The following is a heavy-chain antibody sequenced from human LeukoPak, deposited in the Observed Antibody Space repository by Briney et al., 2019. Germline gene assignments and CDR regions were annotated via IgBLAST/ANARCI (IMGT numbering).Heavy chain of an antibody. V-gene: IGHV1-3*01. D-gene: IGHD2-2*01. CDR1: GYSFTTYG. CDR3: ARGADIVVVPAAEYGMDV. J-gene: IGHJ6*02. CDR2: TNAGNGNT. Sequence: ASVKVSCKASGYSFTTYGMNWVRQAPGQRLEWMGWTNAGNGNTKYSQKFQGRVTITRDTSASTAYMELSSLRSEDTAVYYCARGADIVVVPAAEYGMDVWGQGTTVTVSS.